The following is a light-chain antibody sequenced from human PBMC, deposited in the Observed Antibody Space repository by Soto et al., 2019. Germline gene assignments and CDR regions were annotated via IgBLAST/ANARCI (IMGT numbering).Light chain of an antibody. V-gene: IGKV3-11*01. CDR3: QQRSNWPLGYT. CDR2: DAS. Sequence: EVVLTQSPATLSLSPGERATLSCRASQSVSTYLAWYQQKPGQPPRLLIYDASNRATGIPARCSGSGSGTDFTLTISGLEPEDFAVYYCQQRSNWPLGYTFGQGTKLEIK. J-gene: IGKJ2*01. CDR1: QSVSTY.